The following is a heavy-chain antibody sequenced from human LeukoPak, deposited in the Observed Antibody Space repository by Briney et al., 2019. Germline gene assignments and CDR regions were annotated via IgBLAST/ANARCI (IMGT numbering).Heavy chain of an antibody. D-gene: IGHD1-1*01. CDR1: GDSISNYY. J-gene: IGHJ4*02. CDR3: ARDRGTWNDDGFDY. CDR2: IYYSGST. V-gene: IGHV4-59*01. Sequence: SETLSLTCTVSGDSISNYYWSWIRQPPGKGLEWIGYIYYSGSTNYNPSLKSRVTISVDTSKNQFSLNLSSVTAADTAVYYCARDRGTWNDDGFDYWGQGTLVTVSS.